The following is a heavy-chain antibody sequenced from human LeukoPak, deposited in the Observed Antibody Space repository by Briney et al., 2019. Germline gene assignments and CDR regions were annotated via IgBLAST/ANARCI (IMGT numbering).Heavy chain of an antibody. J-gene: IGHJ4*02. CDR2: ISGRDEST. CDR3: AKVTGTTNY. CDR1: GLTFSNHA. V-gene: IGHV3-23*01. D-gene: IGHD1-1*01. Sequence: GGSPRLSCAVSGLTFSNHALSWVRQAPGKGLEWVSAISGRDESTYYADSVKGRFTISRDNSKSTLYLQMSSLRAEDTAVYHCAKVTGTTNYWGQGTLVTVSS.